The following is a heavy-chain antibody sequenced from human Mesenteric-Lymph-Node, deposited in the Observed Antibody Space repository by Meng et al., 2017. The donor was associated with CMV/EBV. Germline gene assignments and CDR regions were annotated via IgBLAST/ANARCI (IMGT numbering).Heavy chain of an antibody. Sequence: QVQLQQWGAGLLKPSETLSLTCAFYGGSFSGYYWSWIRQPPGKGLEWIGEINHSGVPNYNPSLKSRVTISLDRSKNQFSLKLSSVTAEDTAVYYCARGADIAINNSWGQGTLVTVSS. V-gene: IGHV4-34*01. J-gene: IGHJ5*02. D-gene: IGHD2-15*01. CDR1: GGSFSGYY. CDR3: ARGADIAINNS. CDR2: INHSGVP.